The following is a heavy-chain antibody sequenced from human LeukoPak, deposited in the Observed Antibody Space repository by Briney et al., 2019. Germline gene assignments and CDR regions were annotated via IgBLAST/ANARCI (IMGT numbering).Heavy chain of an antibody. J-gene: IGHJ4*03. V-gene: IGHV1-46*01. CDR2: INPSGGST. CDR1: GYTFTSYG. CDR3: ARSVEGYFDY. Sequence: ASVKVSCKASGYTFTSYGISWVRQAPGQGLEWMGIINPSGGSTSYAQKFQGRVTMTRDMSTSTVYMELSSLRSEDTAVYYCARSVEGYFDYWGQGTLVTVSS.